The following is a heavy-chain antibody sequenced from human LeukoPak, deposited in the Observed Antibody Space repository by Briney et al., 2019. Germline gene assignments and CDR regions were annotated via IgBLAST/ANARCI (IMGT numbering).Heavy chain of an antibody. CDR2: IKQDGSEK. J-gene: IGHJ4*02. CDR3: ARDIGGDYGYYFDY. D-gene: IGHD4-17*01. CDR1: GFTFSSHW. V-gene: IGHV3-7*03. Sequence: GGSLRLSCVASGFTFSSHWMHWVRQAPGKGPEWVANIKQDGSEKYYADPVKGRFTISRENAKNSLYLQMNSLKTEDTAVYYCARDIGGDYGYYFDYWGQGTLVTVSS.